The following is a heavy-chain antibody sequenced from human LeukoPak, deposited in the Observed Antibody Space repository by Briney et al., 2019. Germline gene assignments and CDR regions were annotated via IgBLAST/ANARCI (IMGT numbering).Heavy chain of an antibody. D-gene: IGHD3-10*01. CDR3: ARSQTHSFPTGVWGFGEPHFDY. CDR2: INPNSGGT. V-gene: IGHV1-2*02. J-gene: IGHJ4*02. Sequence: RASVKVSCKASGYTFTGYYMHWVRQAPGQGLGWMGWINPNSGGTNYAQKFQGRVTMTRDTSISTAYMELSRLRSDDTAVYYCARSQTHSFPTGVWGFGEPHFDYWGQGTLVTVSS. CDR1: GYTFTGYY.